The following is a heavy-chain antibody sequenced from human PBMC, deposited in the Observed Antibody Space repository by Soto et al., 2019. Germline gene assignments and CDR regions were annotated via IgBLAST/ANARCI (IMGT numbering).Heavy chain of an antibody. J-gene: IGHJ6*02. D-gene: IGHD3-16*01. CDR3: AKGLTSNYYYYNGMDV. CDR2: ISYDGSNK. Sequence: QVQLVESGGGVVQPGRSLRLSCAASGFTFSSYGMHWVRQAPGKGLEWVAVISYDGSNKYYADYVKGRFTISRDNSKNTMYLQMNSLRAEDTAVYYCAKGLTSNYYYYNGMDVWGQGTTVTVSS. V-gene: IGHV3-30*18. CDR1: GFTFSSYG.